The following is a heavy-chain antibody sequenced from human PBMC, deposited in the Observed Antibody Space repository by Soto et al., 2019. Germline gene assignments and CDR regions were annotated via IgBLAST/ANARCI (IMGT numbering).Heavy chain of an antibody. CDR2: IWYDGSNK. CDR3: ARATVVSRAFDI. CDR1: GFTFSSYG. D-gene: IGHD4-17*01. Sequence: QVQLVESGGGVVQPGRSLRLSCAASGFTFSSYGMHWVRQAPGKGLEWVAVIWYDGSNKYYADSVKGRFTISRDNSKNTLYLQMNSLRAEDTAVYYCARATVVSRAFDIWGQGTMVTVS. V-gene: IGHV3-33*01. J-gene: IGHJ3*02.